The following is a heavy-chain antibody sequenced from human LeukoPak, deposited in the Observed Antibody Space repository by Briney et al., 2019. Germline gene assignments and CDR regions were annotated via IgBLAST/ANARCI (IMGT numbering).Heavy chain of an antibody. Sequence: GGSLRLSCAASGFTFSSYSMNWVRQAPGKGLDWVSSISVASTPYYLDSVKGRFTISRDNSKNTLYLQMNSLEVEDTALYYCVKCILDNCREGFDIWGQGTMVTVSS. J-gene: IGHJ3*02. V-gene: IGHV3-21*04. CDR3: VKCILDNCREGFDI. D-gene: IGHD1-1*01. CDR1: GFTFSSYS. CDR2: ISVASTP.